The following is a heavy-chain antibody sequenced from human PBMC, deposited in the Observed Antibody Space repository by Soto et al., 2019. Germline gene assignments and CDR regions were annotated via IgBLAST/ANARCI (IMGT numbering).Heavy chain of an antibody. D-gene: IGHD4-17*01. V-gene: IGHV4-34*01. CDR3: ARGLSSAGDDYQSRWFDP. J-gene: IGHJ5*02. CDR2: INHSGST. Sequence: ESLKISCVASGFTFSNYAMSWVRQAPGKGLEWIGEINHSGSTNYNPSLKSRVTISVDTSKNQFSLKLSSVTAADTAVYYCARGLSSAGDDYQSRWFDPWGQGTLVTVSS. CDR1: GFTFSNYA.